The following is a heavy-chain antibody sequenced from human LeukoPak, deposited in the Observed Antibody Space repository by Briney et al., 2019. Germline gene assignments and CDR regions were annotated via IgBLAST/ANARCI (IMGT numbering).Heavy chain of an antibody. CDR1: GFTFSSYG. CDR3: AKGGGYEAQYYYYYLDV. D-gene: IGHD5-12*01. J-gene: IGHJ6*03. CDR2: IRYDGSNK. V-gene: IGHV3-30*02. Sequence: GGSLRLSCAASGFTFSSYGMYWVRQAPGKGLEWVAFIRYDGSNKYYADSVKGRFTVSRDNSKNALYLQMKSLRAEDTAVYYCAKGGGYEAQYYYYYLDVWGKGTTVTISS.